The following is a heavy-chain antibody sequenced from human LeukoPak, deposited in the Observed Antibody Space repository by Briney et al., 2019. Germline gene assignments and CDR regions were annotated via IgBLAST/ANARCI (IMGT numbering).Heavy chain of an antibody. CDR1: EFIFSSYG. J-gene: IGHJ4*02. CDR3: AKEVAPGALLYGPFDY. CDR2: ISASGGGT. D-gene: IGHD2/OR15-2a*01. V-gene: IGHV3-23*01. Sequence: PGGSLRLSCAASEFIFSSYGMSRVRQAPGKGLEWVSAISASGGGTYYADSVKGRFTISRDNSRNTLYLEMNSLRAEDTAIYYCAKEVAPGALLYGPFDYWGQGTLVTVSS.